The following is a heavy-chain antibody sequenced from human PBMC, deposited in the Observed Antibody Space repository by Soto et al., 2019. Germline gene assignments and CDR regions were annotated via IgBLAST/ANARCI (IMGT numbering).Heavy chain of an antibody. V-gene: IGHV3-30-3*01. CDR2: ISYDGSNK. Sequence: GGPLRLSCAASGFTFSSYAMHWVRQAPGKGLEWVAVISYDGSNKYYADSVKGRFTISRDNSKNTLYLQMNSLRAEDTAVYYCARDKGRSYSGYEKGSYGLFDYWGQGTLVTVSS. D-gene: IGHD5-12*01. CDR1: GFTFSSYA. CDR3: ARDKGRSYSGYEKGSYGLFDY. J-gene: IGHJ4*02.